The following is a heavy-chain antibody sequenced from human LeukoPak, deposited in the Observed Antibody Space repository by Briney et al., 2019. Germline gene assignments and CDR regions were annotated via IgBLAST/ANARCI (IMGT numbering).Heavy chain of an antibody. D-gene: IGHD2-15*01. CDR1: GGTFSTYT. CDR2: IIPIFGTA. Sequence: SVKVSCKASGGTFSTYTISWVRQAPGQGLEWMGRIIPIFGTANYAQKFQGRVTITTDESTSTAYMELSSLRSEDTAVYYCARGGIYCSGGSCYSESWFDPWGQGTLVTVSS. V-gene: IGHV1-69*05. J-gene: IGHJ5*02. CDR3: ARGGIYCSGGSCYSESWFDP.